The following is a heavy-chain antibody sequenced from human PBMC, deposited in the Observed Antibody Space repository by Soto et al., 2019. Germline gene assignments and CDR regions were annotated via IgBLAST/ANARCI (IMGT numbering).Heavy chain of an antibody. V-gene: IGHV2-70*01. J-gene: IGHJ6*02. CDR3: ARMTTQYSSSWYGYYGMDV. CDR2: IDWDDDK. CDR1: GFSLSTSGMC. D-gene: IGHD6-13*01. Sequence: QSGPTLVNPTQTLTLTCTFSGFSLSTSGMCVSWIRQPPGKALEWLALIDWDDDKYYSTSLKTRLTISKDTSKNQVVLTMTNMDPVDTATYYCARMTTQYSSSWYGYYGMDVWGQGTTVTVSS.